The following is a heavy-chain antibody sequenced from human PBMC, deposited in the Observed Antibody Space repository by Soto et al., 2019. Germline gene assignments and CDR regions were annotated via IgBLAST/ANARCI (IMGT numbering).Heavy chain of an antibody. CDR1: GFTFSSYS. CDR3: ARGPHSSGYYPQLDY. J-gene: IGHJ4*02. V-gene: IGHV3-48*02. D-gene: IGHD3-22*01. CDR2: ISSSRSTI. Sequence: PGGSLRLSCSASGFTFSSYSMNWVRQAPGKGLEWVSYISSSRSTIYYADSVKGRFTISRDNAKNSLYLQMNSLRDEDTAIYYCARGPHSSGYYPQLDYWGQGTLVTVSS.